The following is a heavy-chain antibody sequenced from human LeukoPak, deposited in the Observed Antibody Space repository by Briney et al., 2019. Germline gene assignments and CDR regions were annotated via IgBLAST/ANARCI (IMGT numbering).Heavy chain of an antibody. J-gene: IGHJ6*02. D-gene: IGHD5-18*01. CDR2: ILYDGNNK. CDR3: ARGRKYSYGIYYYGLDV. CDR1: GFTFSTYA. Sequence: GGSLRLSCVASGFTFSTYAMHWVRQAPGKGLEWVAVILYDGNNKYYADSVKGRFTISRDNSKNTLYLQMNSLRAEDTAVYYCARGRKYSYGIYYYGLDVWGQGTTVTVCS. V-gene: IGHV3-30-3*01.